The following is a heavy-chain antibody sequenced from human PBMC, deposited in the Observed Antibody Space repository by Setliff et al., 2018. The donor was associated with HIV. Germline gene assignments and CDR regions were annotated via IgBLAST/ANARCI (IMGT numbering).Heavy chain of an antibody. CDR2: ISPYNGHT. CDR3: ARLGSGWSDSYYYAMDV. V-gene: IGHV1-18*01. J-gene: IGHJ6*02. CDR1: GYTFLTYG. Sequence: ASVKVSCKASGYTFLTYGISWVRQAPGHGLEWMGWISPYNGHTNYAQNFQGRVTMTTDTSTSRAYMELRSLRSDDTDAYFCARLGSGWSDSYYYAMDVWGQGTTVTVSS. D-gene: IGHD6-19*01.